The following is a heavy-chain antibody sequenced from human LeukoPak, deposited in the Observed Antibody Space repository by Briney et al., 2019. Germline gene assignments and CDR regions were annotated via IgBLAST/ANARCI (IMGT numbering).Heavy chain of an antibody. Sequence: SETLSLTCTVSGGSISSGDYYWSWIRQPPGKGLECFGYIYYSGSTYYNPSLKSRVTISVDTSKNQFSLKLSSVTAADTAVYYCARVGGWSLNFDYWGQGTLVTVSS. V-gene: IGHV4-30-4*08. D-gene: IGHD6-19*01. CDR3: ARVGGWSLNFDY. CDR1: GGSISSGDYY. CDR2: IYYSGST. J-gene: IGHJ4*02.